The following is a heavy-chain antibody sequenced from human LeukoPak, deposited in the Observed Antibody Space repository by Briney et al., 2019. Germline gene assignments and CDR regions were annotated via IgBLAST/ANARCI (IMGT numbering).Heavy chain of an antibody. D-gene: IGHD2-2*01. J-gene: IGHJ3*02. CDR2: ISAYNGNT. CDR1: GYTFTSYG. CDR3: ARALQRYCSSTSCYAFDI. Sequence: ASVKVSCKASGYTFTSYGISWVRQAPGQGLEWMGWISAYNGNTNYAQKLQGRVTMTTDTSTSTAYVELRSLRSDDTAVYYCARALQRYCSSTSCYAFDIWGQGTMVTVSS. V-gene: IGHV1-18*01.